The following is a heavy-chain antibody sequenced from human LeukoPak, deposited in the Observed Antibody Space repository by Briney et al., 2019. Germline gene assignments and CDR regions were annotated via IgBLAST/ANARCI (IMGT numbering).Heavy chain of an antibody. J-gene: IGHJ4*02. Sequence: SETLSLTCTVSGYSISSGYYWGWIRQPPGKGLEWIGSIYHSGSTYYNPSLKSRVTISVDTSKNQFSLKLSSVTAADTAVYYCAGDLRYSDYWGQGTLVTVSS. CDR3: AGDLRYSDY. CDR1: GYSISSGYY. D-gene: IGHD7-27*01. CDR2: IYHSGST. V-gene: IGHV4-38-2*02.